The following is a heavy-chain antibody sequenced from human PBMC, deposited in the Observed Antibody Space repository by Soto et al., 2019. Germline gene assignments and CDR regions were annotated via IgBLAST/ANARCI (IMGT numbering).Heavy chain of an antibody. CDR2: ISGSGGST. D-gene: IGHD2-15*01. CDR3: AKVSDLVAAPNY. Sequence: EVQLLESGGGWVQPGGSLRLSCAASGFTFSSYAMSWVRQAPGKGLEWVSAISGSGGSTYYADSVKVRLTISRDNSKNPLYMQMNSLRAGDTAVYYWAKVSDLVAAPNYWGQGTLVNGS. CDR1: GFTFSSYA. V-gene: IGHV3-23*01. J-gene: IGHJ4*02.